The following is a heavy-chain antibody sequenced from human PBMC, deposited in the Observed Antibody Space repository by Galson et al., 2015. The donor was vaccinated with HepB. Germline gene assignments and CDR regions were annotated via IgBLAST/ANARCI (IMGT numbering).Heavy chain of an antibody. J-gene: IGHJ4*02. D-gene: IGHD3-22*01. V-gene: IGHV1-18*01. Sequence: SVKVSCKASGYTFTGYGFSWVRHAPGHGLEWMGWISAYNGYTNYTQTLQGRVSMTTDTSTSTAYLELRDLRSDDTALYFCASYYGRRHLRNFDFWGQGTLVTVSS. CDR3: ASYYGRRHLRNFDF. CDR1: GYTFTGYG. CDR2: ISAYNGYT.